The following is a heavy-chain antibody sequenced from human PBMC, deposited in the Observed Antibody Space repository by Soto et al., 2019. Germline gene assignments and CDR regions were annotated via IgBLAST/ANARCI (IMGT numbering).Heavy chain of an antibody. CDR2: IYYSGST. CDR1: GGSLSGYY. D-gene: IGHD3-16*01. CDR3: ARTWGSTYDL. V-gene: IGHV4-59*01. J-gene: IGHJ4*02. Sequence: QVQLQESGPGLVKPSETLSITCVVSGGSLSGYYWSWIRQPPGKGLEWIGYIYYSGSTNYNPSLKSRVTMSVDTSKNQFSLKLSSVTAADTVVYYCARTWGSTYDLWGRGTLVTVSS.